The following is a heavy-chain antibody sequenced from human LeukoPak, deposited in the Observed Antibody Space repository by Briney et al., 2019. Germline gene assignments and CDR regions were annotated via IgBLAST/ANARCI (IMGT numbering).Heavy chain of an antibody. CDR2: IYSGGST. Sequence: PGGSLRLSCAASGFTDSSNYMSWVRQAPGKGLEWVSVIYSGGSTYYADSVKGRFTISRRNSKNTLYLQMNSLRAEDTAVYYCARDRGYFDYWGQGTLVTVSS. V-gene: IGHV3-53*04. CDR3: ARDRGYFDY. CDR1: GFTDSSNY. J-gene: IGHJ4*02.